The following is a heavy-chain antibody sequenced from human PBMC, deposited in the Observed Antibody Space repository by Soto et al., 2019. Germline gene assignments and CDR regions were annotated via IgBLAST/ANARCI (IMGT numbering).Heavy chain of an antibody. CDR2: ISPDGRTT. V-gene: IGHV3-74*01. J-gene: IGHJ4*02. Sequence: PGGSLRLSCVASGFSFSPSEMNWVRLAPGKGLVWVSRISPDGRTTTYADSVKGRFTISRDNAKSTLYLQMNSLTVEDGAVYYCADSWLPTSYWGPGTLVTVSS. CDR3: ADSWLPTSY. D-gene: IGHD3-10*01. CDR1: GFSFSPSE.